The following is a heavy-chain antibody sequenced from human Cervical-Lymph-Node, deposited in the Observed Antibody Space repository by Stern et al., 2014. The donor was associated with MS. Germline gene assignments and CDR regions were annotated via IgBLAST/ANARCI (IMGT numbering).Heavy chain of an antibody. D-gene: IGHD3-10*01. V-gene: IGHV3-21*01. CDR3: ARDWFLDY. J-gene: IGHJ4*02. CDR1: GFTLNTYS. CDR2: ISYSSSYI. Sequence: VQLVQSGGGLVQPGGSLRLSCAASGFTLNTYSMNWVRQAPGQGLEWVSSISYSSSYIFYADSVKGRFTVSRDNGKNSLYLQMNSLRAEDTAVYYCARDWFLDYWGRGTLVTVSS.